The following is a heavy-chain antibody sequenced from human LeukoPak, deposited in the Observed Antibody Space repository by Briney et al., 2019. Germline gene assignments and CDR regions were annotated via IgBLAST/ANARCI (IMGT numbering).Heavy chain of an antibody. J-gene: IGHJ4*02. V-gene: IGHV1-69*13. Sequence: ASAKISCKASGGTFSTFAISWVRQAPGQGLEWMGGIIPMFAAANYPQKFQGRLTIIADESTSSAHMELTSLRAEDTAIYYCALPSVIGTSTYYSDYWGQGTLVTVSS. CDR3: ALPSVIGTSTYYSDY. CDR2: IIPMFAAA. CDR1: GGTFSTFA. D-gene: IGHD3-16*02.